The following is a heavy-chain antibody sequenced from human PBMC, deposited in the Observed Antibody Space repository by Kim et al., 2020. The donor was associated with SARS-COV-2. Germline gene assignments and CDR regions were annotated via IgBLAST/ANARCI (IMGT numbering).Heavy chain of an antibody. CDR3: ARDGGAKVTTYVKEGFF. CDR1: GFTFSSYA. V-gene: IGHV3-30-3*01. J-gene: IGHJ2*01. D-gene: IGHD4-17*01. CDR2: ISYDGSNK. Sequence: GGSLRLSCAASGFTFSSYAMHWVRQAPGKGLEWVAVISYDGSNKYYADSVKGRFTITRDNSKNTLYLQMNSLRAEDTAVFYCARDGGAKVTTYVKEGFFWGRGTLVTVSS.